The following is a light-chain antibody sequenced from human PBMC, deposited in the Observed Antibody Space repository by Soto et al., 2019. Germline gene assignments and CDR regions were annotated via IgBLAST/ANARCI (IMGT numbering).Light chain of an antibody. CDR3: QQLNSYLTLT. CDR1: QCISSD. V-gene: IGKV1-9*01. CDR2: GAA. Sequence: IQLTQSPSPLSASVGDRVTVTCRTSQCISSDLAWYQQKPGKAPKLLIYGAATLQSGVPSRFSGSGAGTDVTHPISSRQHEGFAPYYCQQLNSYLTLTFGGGTKVEIK. J-gene: IGKJ4*01.